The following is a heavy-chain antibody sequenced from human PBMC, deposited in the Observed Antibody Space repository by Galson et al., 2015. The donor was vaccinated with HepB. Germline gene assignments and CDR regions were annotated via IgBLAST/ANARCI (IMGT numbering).Heavy chain of an antibody. J-gene: IGHJ3*02. Sequence: SLRLSCAASGFSFSGSWMSWVRQAPGKGLEWVANIKQDASEKYYVDSVKGRFAIPRGNAKTSLYLQMNSLGAEDTAVYYCARGPRYGAFDIWGQGTMVTVSS. D-gene: IGHD4-17*01. CDR3: ARGPRYGAFDI. CDR2: IKQDASEK. V-gene: IGHV3-7*03. CDR1: GFSFSGSW.